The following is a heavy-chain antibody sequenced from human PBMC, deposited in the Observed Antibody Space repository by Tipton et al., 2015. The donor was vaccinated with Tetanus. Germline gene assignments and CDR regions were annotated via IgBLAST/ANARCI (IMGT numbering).Heavy chain of an antibody. Sequence: SLRLSCAASGFTFDDYGMSWVRQAPGKGLEWVSGVNWNGGSTDYADSVKGRFTISRDNAKNSLYLQMNSLRPDDTALYYCAKDVHTRMVTIDHWGQGTLVTVSS. CDR1: GFTFDDYG. CDR3: AKDVHTRMVTIDH. V-gene: IGHV3-20*04. D-gene: IGHD5-18*01. CDR2: VNWNGGST. J-gene: IGHJ4*02.